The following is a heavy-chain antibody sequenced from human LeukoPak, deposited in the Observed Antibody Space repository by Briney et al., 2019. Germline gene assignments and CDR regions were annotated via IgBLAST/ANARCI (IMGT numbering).Heavy chain of an antibody. CDR3: ARELIGANSF. Sequence: GGSLRLSCAASGFTFSNAWMSWVRQAPGKGLVWVGRIKSKTDGGTTDYAAPVKGRFTISRDDSKDTMYLQMNSLRAEDTAMYYCARELIGANSFWGQGTLVTVSS. CDR1: GFTFSNAW. CDR2: IKSKTDGGTT. J-gene: IGHJ4*02. D-gene: IGHD3-16*01. V-gene: IGHV3-15*05.